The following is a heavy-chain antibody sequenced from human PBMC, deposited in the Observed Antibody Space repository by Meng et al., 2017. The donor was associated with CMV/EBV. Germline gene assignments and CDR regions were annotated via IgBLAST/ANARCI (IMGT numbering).Heavy chain of an antibody. D-gene: IGHD3-3*01. CDR1: GCSISSYY. V-gene: IGHV4-59*01. J-gene: IGHJ6*02. CDR3: ARAYYDFWSGYFRNPNGMDV. CDR2: IYYSGST. Sequence: SETLSLTCTVPGCSISSYYWSWFRQPPGKGLEWIGYIYYSGSTNYNPSLKSRVSISVDTSKNQFSLKLISVTAADPAVYYCARAYYDFWSGYFRNPNGMDVWGQGTTVTVSS.